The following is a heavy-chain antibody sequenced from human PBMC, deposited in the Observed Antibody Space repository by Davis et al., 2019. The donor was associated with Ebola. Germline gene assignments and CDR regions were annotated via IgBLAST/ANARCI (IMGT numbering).Heavy chain of an antibody. Sequence: GESLKISCAASGFTFSSYWMSWVRQAPGKGLEWVANIKQDGSEKYYVDSVKGRFTISRDNSKNTLHLQMSSLRAEDTALYYCAKVGGDPRYFDASLPLEAFDMWGQGTKVTVSS. J-gene: IGHJ3*02. CDR2: IKQDGSEK. V-gene: IGHV3-7*03. CDR1: GFTFSSYW. D-gene: IGHD3-9*01. CDR3: AKVGGDPRYFDASLPLEAFDM.